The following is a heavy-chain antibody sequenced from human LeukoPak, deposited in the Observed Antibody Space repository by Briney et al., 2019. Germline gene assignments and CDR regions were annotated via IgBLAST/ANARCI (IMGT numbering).Heavy chain of an antibody. CDR1: GGSISGYY. Sequence: SETPSLTCTVSGGSISGYYWTWIRQPPGEGLEWIGYISYSGNTNYSPSLKSRVTISVDTSKNQFSLKLSSVTAADTAVYYCARWNPYDSAGYYYAFDYWGQGTLVIVSS. J-gene: IGHJ4*02. CDR3: ARWNPYDSAGYYYAFDY. V-gene: IGHV4-59*01. CDR2: ISYSGNT. D-gene: IGHD3-22*01.